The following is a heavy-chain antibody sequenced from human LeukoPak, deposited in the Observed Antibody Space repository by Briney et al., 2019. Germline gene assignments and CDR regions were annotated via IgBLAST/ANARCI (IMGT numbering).Heavy chain of an antibody. CDR3: ARGRGQWGSSWSTYYYYGMDV. CDR2: IYHSGST. Sequence: PSETLSLTCAVSGGSISSGGYSWSWIRQPPGKGLEWIGYIYHSGSTCYNPSLKSRVTISVDGSKNQFSLKLSSVTAADTAVYYCARGRGQWGSSWSTYYYYGMDVWGKGTTVTVSS. CDR1: GGSISSGGYS. D-gene: IGHD6-13*01. J-gene: IGHJ6*04. V-gene: IGHV4-30-2*01.